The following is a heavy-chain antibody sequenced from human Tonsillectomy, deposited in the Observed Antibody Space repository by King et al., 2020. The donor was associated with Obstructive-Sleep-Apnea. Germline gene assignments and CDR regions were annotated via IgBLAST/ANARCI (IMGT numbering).Heavy chain of an antibody. CDR2: ISYDGTNT. CDR1: GCNFSNYA. CDR3: ARTTPFDY. Sequence: VQLVESGGGVFQPGRSLRLSLPASGCNFSNYAMQWVRQAPGEGLVWVAVISYDGTNTYYADSVQGRFTISRDNSKNTLYLQVNSLRAEDTALYYCARTTPFDYWGQGTLVTVSS. D-gene: IGHD1-26*01. J-gene: IGHJ4*02. V-gene: IGHV3-30*04.